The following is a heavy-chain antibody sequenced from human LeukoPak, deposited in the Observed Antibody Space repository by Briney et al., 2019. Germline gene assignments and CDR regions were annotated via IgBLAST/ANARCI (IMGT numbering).Heavy chain of an antibody. CDR3: ARDLDRDIVVVTASYYYYGMDV. D-gene: IGHD2-21*02. J-gene: IGHJ6*02. CDR2: IYSGGST. V-gene: IGHV3-53*01. Sequence: PGGSLRLSCAASGFTVSSNYMSWVRQAPGKGLEWVSVIYSGGSTYYADSVKGRFTISRDNSKNTLYLQMNSLRAEDTAVYYCARDLDRDIVVVTASYYYYGMDVWGQGTTVTVSS. CDR1: GFTVSSNY.